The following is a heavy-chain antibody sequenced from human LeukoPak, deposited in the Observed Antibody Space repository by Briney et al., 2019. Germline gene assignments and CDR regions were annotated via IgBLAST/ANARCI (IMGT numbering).Heavy chain of an antibody. CDR2: IYTSGST. J-gene: IGHJ4*02. Sequence: PSQTLSLTCTVSGGSISSGRYYWSWIRQPAGKGLDGIGRIYTSGSTNYTLSLKSRVTISVDTSQHQFSLKLRAVAAADRAVYFCAGDSSGYQANFDYWGQGTMVTVRS. D-gene: IGHD3-22*01. CDR3: AGDSSGYQANFDY. CDR1: GGSISSGRYY. V-gene: IGHV4-61*02.